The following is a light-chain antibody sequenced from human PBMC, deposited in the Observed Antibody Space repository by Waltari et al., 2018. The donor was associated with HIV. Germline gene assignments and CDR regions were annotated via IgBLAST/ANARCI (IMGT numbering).Light chain of an antibody. Sequence: SYELTQPPSVSVFPGQTASIPCSGDKLGDKYACWYQQKPGQSPVLVIYQDTKRPSGIPGRFSGSNSGNTATLTISGTQAMDEADYYCQAWDSSTVVFGGGTKLTVL. J-gene: IGLJ2*01. CDR3: QAWDSSTVV. V-gene: IGLV3-1*01. CDR2: QDT. CDR1: KLGDKY.